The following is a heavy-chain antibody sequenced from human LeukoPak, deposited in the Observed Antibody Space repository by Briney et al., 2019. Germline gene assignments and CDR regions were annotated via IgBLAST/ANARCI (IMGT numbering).Heavy chain of an antibody. J-gene: IGHJ6*04. V-gene: IGHV1-18*01. CDR3: ARVYDILTGYYRRTLDY. CDR2: ISAYNGNT. CDR1: GYTFTSYG. D-gene: IGHD3-9*01. Sequence: ASVKVSCKASGYTFTSYGISWVRQAPGQGLEWMGWISAYNGNTNYAQKLQGRVTMTTDTSTSTAYMELRSLRSDDTAVYYCARVYDILTGYYRRTLDYWGKGTTVTVSS.